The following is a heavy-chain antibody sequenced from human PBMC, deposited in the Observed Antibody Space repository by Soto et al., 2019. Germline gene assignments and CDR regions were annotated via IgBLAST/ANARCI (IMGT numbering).Heavy chain of an antibody. CDR3: AKLPPRAQSLVRYYFDY. J-gene: IGHJ4*02. CDR1: GYTFTSYG. CDR2: TSAYNGNS. Sequence: ASVKVSCKASGYTFTSYGISWVRQAPGQGLEWVGWTSAYNGNSNYAQKYHGRVTMTTDTSTSTAYMELRSLRSDDTAIYYCAKLPPRAQSLVRYYFDYWGQGTPVTVSS. D-gene: IGHD3-10*01. V-gene: IGHV1-18*01.